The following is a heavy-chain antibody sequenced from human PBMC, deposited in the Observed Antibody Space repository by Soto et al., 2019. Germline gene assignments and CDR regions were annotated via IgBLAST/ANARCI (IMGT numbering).Heavy chain of an antibody. CDR1: GGSISSSSYY. D-gene: IGHD6-19*01. V-gene: IGHV4-39*01. Sequence: SETLSLSCTVSGGSISSSSYYWGWIRQPPGKGLEWIGSIYYSGSTYYNPSLKSRVTISVDTSKNQFSLKLSSVTAADTAVYHCARQVKQWLDFDYWGQGTLVTVSS. CDR2: IYYSGST. J-gene: IGHJ4*02. CDR3: ARQVKQWLDFDY.